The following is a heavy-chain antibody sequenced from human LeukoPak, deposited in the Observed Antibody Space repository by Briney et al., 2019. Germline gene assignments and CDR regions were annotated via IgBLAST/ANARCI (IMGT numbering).Heavy chain of an antibody. CDR3: ARTFGS. Sequence: PGGSLRLSCAASGFSFSNYEMNWLRQAPGKGLEWVSYIGNSGSPIYYADSVRGRFTISRDNAKEALYLQMNSLRVEDTAVYYCARTFGSWGQGALVTVSS. V-gene: IGHV3-48*03. CDR2: IGNSGSPI. J-gene: IGHJ4*02. CDR1: GFSFSNYE.